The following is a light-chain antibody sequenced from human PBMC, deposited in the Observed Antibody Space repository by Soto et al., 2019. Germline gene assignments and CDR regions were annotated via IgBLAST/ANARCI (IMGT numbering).Light chain of an antibody. J-gene: IGKJ1*01. V-gene: IGKV3-20*01. CDR3: QQYRNWPQT. Sequence: EIVLTQSPGTLSLSPGERATLSCRASQSVSSSYLAWYQQKPGQAPRLLIYGASSRATGIPDRFSGSGSGTEFTLTISSLQSEDFAVYYCQQYRNWPQTFGQGTKVDI. CDR2: GAS. CDR1: QSVSSSY.